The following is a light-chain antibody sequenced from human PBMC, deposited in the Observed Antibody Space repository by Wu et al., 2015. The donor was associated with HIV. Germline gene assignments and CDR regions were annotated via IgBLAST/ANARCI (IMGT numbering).Light chain of an antibody. CDR3: QQRKFWGT. V-gene: IGKV3-11*01. Sequence: EIVLTQSPGTLSLSPGERATLSCWASQSVGTYLAWYQHKPGQSPRLLIYDASSRATGIPARFSGSGSGTDFTLTINSLEPEDSAVYYCQQRKFWGTFGGGTKVEI. CDR1: QSVGTY. J-gene: IGKJ4*01. CDR2: DAS.